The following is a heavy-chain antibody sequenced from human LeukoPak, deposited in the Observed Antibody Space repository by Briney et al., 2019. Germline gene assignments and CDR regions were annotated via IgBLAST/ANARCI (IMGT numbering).Heavy chain of an antibody. CDR1: GFTFSSYS. D-gene: IGHD4-17*01. Sequence: GGSLRLSCAASGFTFSSYSMNWVRQAPGKGLEWVSYISSSSSRIYYADSVKGRFTISRDNAKNSLYLQMNSLRAEDTAVYYCARDPYGARSEPDYWGQGTLVTVSS. V-gene: IGHV3-48*01. CDR2: ISSSSSRI. J-gene: IGHJ4*02. CDR3: ARDPYGARSEPDY.